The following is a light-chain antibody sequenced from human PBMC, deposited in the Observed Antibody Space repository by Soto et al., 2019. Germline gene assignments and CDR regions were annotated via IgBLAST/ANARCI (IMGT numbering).Light chain of an antibody. J-gene: IGLJ3*02. CDR3: SSHGGINNVV. CDR2: EVT. Sequence: QSALTQPPSAPGSPGQSVTISCTGTSSDVGGYNYVSWYQQHPGKAPRLMVYEVTKRPSGVPARFSGSKSGNTASLTVSGLQAEDEADYYCSSHGGINNVVFGGGTKLTVL. CDR1: SSDVGGYNY. V-gene: IGLV2-8*01.